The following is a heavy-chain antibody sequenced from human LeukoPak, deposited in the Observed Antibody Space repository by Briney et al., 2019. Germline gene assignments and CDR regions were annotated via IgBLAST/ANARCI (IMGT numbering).Heavy chain of an antibody. CDR1: GGSLNDYY. CDR3: ARDLYLGYNYGSYYYYYMDV. Sequence: SETLSLTCTVSGGSLNDYYWTWIRQPPGKGLEWVGYIYCTGSTNYNPSLKSRVTISLDTSKNQFSLKLNSVTAADTAVYFCARDLYLGYNYGSYYYYYMDVWGKGTTVTVSS. D-gene: IGHD5-18*01. J-gene: IGHJ6*03. V-gene: IGHV4-59*01. CDR2: IYCTGST.